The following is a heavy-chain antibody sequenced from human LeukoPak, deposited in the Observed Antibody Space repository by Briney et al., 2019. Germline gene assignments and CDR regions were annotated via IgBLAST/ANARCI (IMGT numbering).Heavy chain of an antibody. CDR1: GYTFTGYY. Sequence: ASVKVSCKASGYTFTGYYMHWVRQAPGQGLEWMGWINPNSGGTNYAQKFQGRVTMTRDTSISTAYMELSRLRSDDTAVYYCARRGSSWPLGAPYYWGQGTLVTVSS. D-gene: IGHD6-13*01. V-gene: IGHV1-2*02. J-gene: IGHJ4*02. CDR2: INPNSGGT. CDR3: ARRGSSWPLGAPYY.